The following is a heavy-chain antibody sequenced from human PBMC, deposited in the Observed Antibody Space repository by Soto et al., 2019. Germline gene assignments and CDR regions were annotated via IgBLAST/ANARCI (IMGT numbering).Heavy chain of an antibody. V-gene: IGHV1-3*01. CDR2: INAGNGNT. J-gene: IGHJ6*02. CDR3: ARYCSGGSCLLDYYYGKDV. D-gene: IGHD2-15*01. Sequence: QVQLVQSGAEVKKPGASVKVSCKASGYTFTSYAMHWVRQAPGQRLEWMGWINAGNGNTKYSQKFQGRVTITRDTSASTAYLELSSLRSEDTAVYYCARYCSGGSCLLDYYYGKDVWRQGTTITVSS. CDR1: GYTFTSYA.